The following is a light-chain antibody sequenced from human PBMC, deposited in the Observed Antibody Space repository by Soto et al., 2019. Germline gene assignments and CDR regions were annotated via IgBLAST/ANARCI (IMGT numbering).Light chain of an antibody. CDR3: QQYNSYSPT. V-gene: IGKV1-5*03. J-gene: IGKJ1*01. Sequence: DIEMTQSTSTLSASVGDRVTITCRASQSISSNLNWYQQKSGKAPKVLMHRASNLENGVPSRFSGSGSGTEFTLTISSLQPDDFATYYCQQYNSYSPTFGQGTKVDI. CDR1: QSISSN. CDR2: RAS.